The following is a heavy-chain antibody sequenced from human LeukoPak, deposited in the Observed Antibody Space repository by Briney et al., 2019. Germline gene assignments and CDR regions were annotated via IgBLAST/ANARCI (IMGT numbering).Heavy chain of an antibody. CDR3: VRGGTFRYSGTSGDY. CDR1: GFTFSTYW. V-gene: IGHV3-7*03. CDR2: IRQDGGEA. J-gene: IGHJ4*02. D-gene: IGHD1-26*01. Sequence: PGGSLRLSCAASGFTFSTYWMTWVRQGPGKGLEWVANIRQDGGEAYYVDSVKGRFTISRDNAKASVYLQINSLTADDTAVYYCVRGGTFRYSGTSGDYWGQGTLVTVSS.